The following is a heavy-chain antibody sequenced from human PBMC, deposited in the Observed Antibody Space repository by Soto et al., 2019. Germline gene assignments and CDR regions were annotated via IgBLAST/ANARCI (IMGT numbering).Heavy chain of an antibody. CDR2: ISYDGNNR. Sequence: GESLRISCAASGFPFINYGMHWVRQAPGKGLEWVAVISYDGNNRYYGDSVKGRFTISRDNSKNTVYLQMNSLRVEDTAVYYCASTWSGYYYFDSWGQGTLVTVS. V-gene: IGHV3-30*03. J-gene: IGHJ4*02. CDR3: ASTWSGYYYFDS. CDR1: GFPFINYG. D-gene: IGHD3-3*01.